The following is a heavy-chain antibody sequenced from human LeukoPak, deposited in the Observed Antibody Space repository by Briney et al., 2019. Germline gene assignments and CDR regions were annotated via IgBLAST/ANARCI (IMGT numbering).Heavy chain of an antibody. CDR3: AREDDSRGDKIDY. J-gene: IGHJ4*02. Sequence: GGSLRLSCAVSGFSFSTYAMHWVRQAPGKGLEWVAVISYDGSNKYYADSVKGRFTISRDNSKNTLYLQMNSLRAEDTAVYYCAREDDSRGDKIDYWGQGTLVTVSS. CDR2: ISYDGSNK. CDR1: GFSFSTYA. D-gene: IGHD3-22*01. V-gene: IGHV3-30-3*01.